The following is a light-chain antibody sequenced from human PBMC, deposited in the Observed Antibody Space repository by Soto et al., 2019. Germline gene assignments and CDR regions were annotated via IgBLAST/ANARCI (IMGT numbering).Light chain of an antibody. CDR3: QESYSTPSVT. Sequence: DIQMTQSPSSMSASVGDRVTITCRASQSISAYLNWYQQKPGKAPKLLIYAASSLQSGVPSRFSGSGSGTDFTLTISSLHPEDFAPYSWQESYSTPSVTIGPGTKVDIK. V-gene: IGKV1-39*01. J-gene: IGKJ3*01. CDR2: AAS. CDR1: QSISAY.